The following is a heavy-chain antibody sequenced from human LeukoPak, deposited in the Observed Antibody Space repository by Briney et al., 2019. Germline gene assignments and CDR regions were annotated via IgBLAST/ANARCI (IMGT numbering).Heavy chain of an antibody. CDR2: ISYDGSNK. V-gene: IGHV3-30*04. J-gene: IGHJ4*02. D-gene: IGHD3-10*01. Sequence: SGGSPRLSCAASGFTFSSYAMHWVRQAPGKGLEWVAVISYDGSNKYYADSVKGRFTISRDNSKNTLYLQMNSLRAEDTAVYYCARGSGITMVRGVILGYFDYWGQGTLVTVSS. CDR1: GFTFSSYA. CDR3: ARGSGITMVRGVILGYFDY.